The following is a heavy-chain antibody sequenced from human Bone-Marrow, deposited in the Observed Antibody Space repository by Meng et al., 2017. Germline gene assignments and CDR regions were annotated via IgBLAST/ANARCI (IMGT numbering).Heavy chain of an antibody. CDR2: MNPNSGNT. J-gene: IGHJ4*02. Sequence: ASVKVSCKASGYTFTSYDINWVRQATGQGLEWMGWMNPNSGNTGYAQKFQGRVTMTRNTSISTAYMELSSLRSEDTAVYYCARGYDSSGYYYDAYYFVYWGRGALVTVSS. CDR3: ARGYDSSGYYYDAYYFVY. D-gene: IGHD3-22*01. CDR1: GYTFTSYD. V-gene: IGHV1-8*01.